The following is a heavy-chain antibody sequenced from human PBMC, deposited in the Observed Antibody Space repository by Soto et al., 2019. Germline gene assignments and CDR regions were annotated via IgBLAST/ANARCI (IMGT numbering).Heavy chain of an antibody. CDR3: GKILVGATGHTDADS. Sequence: SETLSLTCIVSGGSVYSNGPYWGWIRQPPGKGLEWIGSIDNNGVTNYNSSLKSRVTISRDTSKNQLSLRLTSVTAADTAVYYCGKILVGATGHTDADSWGPGTLVTVSS. CDR1: GGSVYSNGPY. CDR2: IDNNGVT. V-gene: IGHV4-39*01. D-gene: IGHD2-15*01. J-gene: IGHJ4*02.